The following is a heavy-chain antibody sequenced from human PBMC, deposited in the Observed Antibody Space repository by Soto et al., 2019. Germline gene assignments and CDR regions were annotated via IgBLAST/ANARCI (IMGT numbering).Heavy chain of an antibody. Sequence: SETLSLTCTVSGNSISTGAYYWSWLRQHPVKGLEWVGHIFYSGNTHYSPSLESRVTISVDTSKNQFSIKLTSVTVADTAVYYCAREGRSAAPQAGFDLWGQGTLVTVSS. CDR1: GNSISTGAYY. CDR2: IFYSGNT. J-gene: IGHJ4*02. CDR3: AREGRSAAPQAGFDL. V-gene: IGHV4-31*03. D-gene: IGHD3-10*01.